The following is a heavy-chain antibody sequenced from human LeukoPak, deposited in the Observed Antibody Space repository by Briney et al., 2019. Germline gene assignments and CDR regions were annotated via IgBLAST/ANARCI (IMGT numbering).Heavy chain of an antibody. CDR1: GFTFSSYA. V-gene: IGHV3-23*01. D-gene: IGHD2-2*01. CDR2: ISRDGGST. J-gene: IGHJ4*02. CDR3: VKVGHHCRSTSCYLDY. Sequence: GGSLRLSCAASGFTFSSYAMSWVRQAPGKGLEWVSVISRDGGSTDYANSVKGRFTTSRDNSKNTLYLQMNGLSAEDTAIYYCVKVGHHCRSTSCYLDYWGQGTLVTVSS.